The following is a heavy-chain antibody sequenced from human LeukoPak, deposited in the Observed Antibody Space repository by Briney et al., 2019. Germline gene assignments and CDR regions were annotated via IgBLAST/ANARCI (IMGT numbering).Heavy chain of an antibody. V-gene: IGHV1-69*04. D-gene: IGHD3-22*01. J-gene: IGHJ4*02. CDR1: GGTFSSYA. CDR3: ARDRGYDSSGPNPGIFDY. Sequence: SVKVSCKASGGTFSSYAISWVRQAPGQGLEWMGRIIPILGIANYAQKFQGRVTITADKSTSTAYMELSSLRSEDTAVYYCARDRGYDSSGPNPGIFDYWGQGTLVTVSS. CDR2: IIPILGIA.